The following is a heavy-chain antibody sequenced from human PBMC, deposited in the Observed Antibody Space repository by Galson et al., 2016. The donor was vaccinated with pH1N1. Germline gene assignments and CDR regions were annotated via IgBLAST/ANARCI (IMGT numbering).Heavy chain of an antibody. D-gene: IGHD1-26*01. V-gene: IGHV3-7*01. CDR3: ATEDYYTSLY. J-gene: IGHJ4*02. CDR1: GFIFSDYR. Sequence: SLRLSCAASGFIFSDYRMSWVRRAPGKGLEWVAKINQDGSRKYDVDSMKGRCTIFRDNAENSLSLQMNSLRVEDTALYYCATEDYYTSLYWGQGILVTVSS. CDR2: INQDGSRK.